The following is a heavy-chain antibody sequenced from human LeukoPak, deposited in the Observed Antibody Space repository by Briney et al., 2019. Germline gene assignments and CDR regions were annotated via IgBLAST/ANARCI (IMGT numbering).Heavy chain of an antibody. CDR2: IWYDGSNK. D-gene: IGHD3-22*01. CDR3: ARDPTYYYDSSGYIPGFDY. Sequence: GRSLRLSCAASGFTFSSYGMHWVRQAPGKGLEWVAVIWYDGSNKYYADSVKGRFTISRDNSKNTLYLQMNSLRAEDTAVYYCARDPTYYYDSSGYIPGFDYWGQGTRVTVSS. V-gene: IGHV3-33*01. CDR1: GFTFSSYG. J-gene: IGHJ4*02.